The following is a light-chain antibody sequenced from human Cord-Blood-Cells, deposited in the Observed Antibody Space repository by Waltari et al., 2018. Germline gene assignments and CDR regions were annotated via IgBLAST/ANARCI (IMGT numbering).Light chain of an antibody. V-gene: IGKV2-28*01. Sequence: VMPESPLCLPVTPGEPACISCRSSQCLLHSNGYNYLDWYLQKPGRSRQLLIYLGSDGACGVPCRFSGSGTGTEFTLKISRVEAEDVGVYYCMQALQTPYTCGQGSRLGTK. CDR1: QCLLHSNGYNY. J-gene: IGKJ2*01. CDR3: MQALQTPYT. CDR2: LGS.